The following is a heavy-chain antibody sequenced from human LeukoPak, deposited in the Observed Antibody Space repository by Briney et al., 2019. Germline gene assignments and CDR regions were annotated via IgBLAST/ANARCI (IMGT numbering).Heavy chain of an antibody. CDR1: GFTFSNAW. D-gene: IGHD6-13*01. Sequence: GGSLRLSCAASGFTFSNAWMSWVRQAPGKGLEWVSAISGSGGSTYYADSVKGRFTISRDNSKNTLYLQMNSLRAEDTAVYYCAKGTRAAAGTGGFDYWGQGTLVTVSS. CDR2: ISGSGGST. V-gene: IGHV3-23*01. J-gene: IGHJ4*02. CDR3: AKGTRAAAGTGGFDY.